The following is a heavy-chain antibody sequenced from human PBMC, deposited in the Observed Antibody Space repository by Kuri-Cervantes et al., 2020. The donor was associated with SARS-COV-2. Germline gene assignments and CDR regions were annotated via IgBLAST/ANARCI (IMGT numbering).Heavy chain of an antibody. CDR2: MNPNSGNT. V-gene: IGHV1-8*03. CDR1: GYTFTSYD. CDR3: AGQDEWLVRDHGWFDP. J-gene: IGHJ5*02. D-gene: IGHD6-19*01. Sequence: ASGKVSCKASGYTFTSYDINWGRQATGQGLEWMGWMNPNSGNTDYAQKFKGRVTITRNTSTSTAYMELSSLRSEDTAVYYCAGQDEWLVRDHGWFDPWGQGTLVTVSS.